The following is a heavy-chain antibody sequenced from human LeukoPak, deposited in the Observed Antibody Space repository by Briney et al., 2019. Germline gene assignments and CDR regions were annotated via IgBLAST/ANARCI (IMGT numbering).Heavy chain of an antibody. CDR3: ARDRKYYYHMDV. J-gene: IGHJ6*03. D-gene: IGHD1-14*01. CDR1: GGSFSGYY. Sequence: SETLSLTCAVYGGSFSGYYWGWIRQPPGKRLEWMGSIYHSGSTYYNPSLKSRVTISVDTSKNQFSLKLSSLTAADTAVYYCARDRKYYYHMDVWGKGTTVTVSS. CDR2: IYHSGST. V-gene: IGHV4-34*01.